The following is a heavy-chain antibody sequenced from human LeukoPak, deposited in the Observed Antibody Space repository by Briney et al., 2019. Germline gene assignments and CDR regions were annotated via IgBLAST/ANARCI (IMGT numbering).Heavy chain of an antibody. CDR1: GFTFSDYY. Sequence: GGSLRLSCAASGFTFSDYYMSCIRQAPGKGLEWVSYISSSSSYTNYADSVKGRFTISRDNAKNSLYLQMNSLRAEDTAVYYCARGNNWNRPMDYWGQGTLVTVSS. CDR3: ARGNNWNRPMDY. J-gene: IGHJ4*02. V-gene: IGHV3-11*06. D-gene: IGHD1-20*01. CDR2: ISSSSSYT.